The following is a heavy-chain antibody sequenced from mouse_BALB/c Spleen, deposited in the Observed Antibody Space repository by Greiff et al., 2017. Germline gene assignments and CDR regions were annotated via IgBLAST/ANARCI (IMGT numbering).Heavy chain of an antibody. CDR3: AREECARDSSYGAMDY. J-gene: IGHJ4*01. CDR1: GFTFSDYY. V-gene: IGHV5-4*02. CDR2: ISDGGSYT. D-gene: IGHD1-1*01. Sequence: EVKLVESGGGLVKPGGSLKLSCAASGFTFSDYYMSWVRQTPDKRLEWVATISDGGSYTYYPDSVKGRFTISRDNAKNDLYLQMSSLKSEDTTMYDCAREECARDSSYGAMDYWGQGTTVTVSS.